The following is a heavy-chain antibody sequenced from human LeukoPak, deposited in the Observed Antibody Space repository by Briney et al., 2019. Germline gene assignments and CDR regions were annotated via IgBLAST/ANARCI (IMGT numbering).Heavy chain of an antibody. CDR1: GYTFTNYG. D-gene: IGHD1-26*01. CDR3: ARDFSGSHNWFDP. J-gene: IGHJ5*02. V-gene: IGHV1-46*01. Sequence: ASVKVSCKASGYTFTNYGISWVRQAPGQGLEWMGIINPSGGSTSYAQKFQGRVTMTRDMSTSTVYMELSSLRSEDTAVYYCARDFSGSHNWFDPWGQGTLVTVSP. CDR2: INPSGGST.